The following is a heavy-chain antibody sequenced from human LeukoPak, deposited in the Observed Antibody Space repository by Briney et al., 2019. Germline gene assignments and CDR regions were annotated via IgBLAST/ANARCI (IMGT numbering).Heavy chain of an antibody. J-gene: IGHJ4*02. CDR1: GGSVTAYY. D-gene: IGHD6-6*01. Sequence: TASETLSLTCTVSGGSVTAYYWSWIRQPPGKTLEWIGRIYTSGSNNYNPSLKSRVTMSVDTSKNQFSLKLSSVTAADTAMYYCARDNEVAARSFDYWGQGTLVTVSS. CDR3: ARDNEVAARSFDY. V-gene: IGHV4-4*07. CDR2: IYTSGSN.